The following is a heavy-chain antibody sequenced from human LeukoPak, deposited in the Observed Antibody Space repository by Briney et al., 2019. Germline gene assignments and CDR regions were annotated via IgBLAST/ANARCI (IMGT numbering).Heavy chain of an antibody. CDR3: ARELVGTTHLDAFDI. V-gene: IGHV1-2*02. CDR1: GYTFTSYD. Sequence: ASVKVSCKASGYTFTSYDINWVRQAPGQGLEWMGWINPQGGGTNYAQKFQGRLTMTRDTSISTVYMELSRLRSDDTAVYYCARELVGTTHLDAFDIWGQGTMVIGSS. D-gene: IGHD1-26*01. J-gene: IGHJ3*02. CDR2: INPQGGGT.